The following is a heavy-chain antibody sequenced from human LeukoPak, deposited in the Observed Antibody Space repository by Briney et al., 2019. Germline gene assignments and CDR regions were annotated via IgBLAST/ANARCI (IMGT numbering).Heavy chain of an antibody. J-gene: IGHJ6*03. CDR2: FDPEDGET. Sequence: ASVKVSCKVSGYTLSELSIHWVRQAPGKGLEWMGGFDPEDGETIYAQKFQGRVTMTEDTSTDTAYMELTSLRSEDTAVYYCVKDGGPYDFWSGYYSYYYMDVWGKGTTVTVSS. D-gene: IGHD3-3*01. CDR3: VKDGGPYDFWSGYYSYYYMDV. CDR1: GYTLSELS. V-gene: IGHV1-24*01.